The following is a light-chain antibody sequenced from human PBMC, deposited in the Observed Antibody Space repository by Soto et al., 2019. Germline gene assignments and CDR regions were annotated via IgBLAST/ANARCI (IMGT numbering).Light chain of an antibody. CDR3: QQYNNWPPWT. CDR1: QSVSSRF. Sequence: EIVLTQSPGTLSLSPCERATLSCSASQSVSSRFLAWYQQKPGQAPRLLMYGASTRATGIPARFSGSGSGTEFTLTISSLQSEDFAVYYCQQYNNWPPWTFGQGTKVDIK. V-gene: IGKV3-15*01. CDR2: GAS. J-gene: IGKJ1*01.